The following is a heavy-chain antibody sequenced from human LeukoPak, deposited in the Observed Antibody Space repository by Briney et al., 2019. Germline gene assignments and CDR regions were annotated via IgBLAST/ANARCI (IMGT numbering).Heavy chain of an antibody. CDR3: ANYMVRGVITLHWFDP. V-gene: IGHV3-30*19. CDR1: GFTFSSYG. J-gene: IGHJ5*02. CDR2: ISYDGSNK. Sequence: GGSLRLSCAASGFTFSSYGMHWVRQAPGKGLEWVAVISYDGSNKYYADSVKGRFTISRDNSKNTLYLQMNSLRAEDTAVYYCANYMVRGVITLHWFDPWGQGTLVTVSS. D-gene: IGHD3-10*01.